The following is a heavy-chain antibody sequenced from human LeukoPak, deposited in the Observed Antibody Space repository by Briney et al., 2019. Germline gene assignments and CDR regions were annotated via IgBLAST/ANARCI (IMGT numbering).Heavy chain of an antibody. CDR3: ARGGKMTTVTTDAFDI. CDR1: GFTVSSNY. J-gene: IGHJ3*02. CDR2: IYSGGST. Sequence: GGSLRLSCAASGFTVSSNYMSWVRQAPGKGLEWVSVIYSGGSTYYADSVKGRFTISRDNSKNTLFLQMNSLRAEDTAVYYCARGGKMTTVTTDAFDIWGQGTMVTVSS. V-gene: IGHV3-66*01. D-gene: IGHD4-17*01.